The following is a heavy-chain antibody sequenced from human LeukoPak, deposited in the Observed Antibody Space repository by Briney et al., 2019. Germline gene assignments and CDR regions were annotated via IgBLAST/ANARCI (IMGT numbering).Heavy chain of an antibody. D-gene: IGHD6-6*01. CDR3: TRLGIAPRDFDY. Sequence: GGSLRLSCAASGFTFSDHYIDWVRQAPGKGLEWVGRSRDKGNRYTTAYAASVRGRFTISKDDSKNSLYLQMNSLKIEDTAVYYCTRLGIAPRDFDYWGQGTLVTVSS. V-gene: IGHV3-72*01. CDR2: SRDKGNRYTT. CDR1: GFTFSDHY. J-gene: IGHJ4*02.